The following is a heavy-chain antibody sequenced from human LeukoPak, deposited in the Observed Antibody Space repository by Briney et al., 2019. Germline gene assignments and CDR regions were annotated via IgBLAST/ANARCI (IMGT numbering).Heavy chain of an antibody. CDR1: GYTFTSYG. D-gene: IGHD5-18*01. CDR2: IHPSGSST. J-gene: IGHJ4*02. Sequence: ASVKVSCKASGYTFTSYGISWVRQAPGQGLEWMGVIHPSGSSTNYAQKFQGRVIMTKDTSTSTVYIELNSLKSEDTAVYYCARMDMDTAMVTNYLDHWGQGTLVTVSS. CDR3: ARMDMDTAMVTNYLDH. V-gene: IGHV1-46*01.